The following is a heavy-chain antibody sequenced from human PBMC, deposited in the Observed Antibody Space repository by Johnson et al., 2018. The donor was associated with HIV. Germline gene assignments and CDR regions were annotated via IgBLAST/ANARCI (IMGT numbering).Heavy chain of an antibody. D-gene: IGHD6-13*01. CDR3: AKDRDLAAAGTDAFDI. CDR1: GFTFSSYW. J-gene: IGHJ3*02. Sequence: VQLVESGGGLVQPGGSLRLSCAASGFTFSSYWMSWVRQAPGKGLEWVASIKYDGSDKYYVDAVKGRLIISRDNAKNSLYLQMNSLRAEDTALYYCAKDRDLAAAGTDAFDIWGQGTMVTVSS. CDR2: IKYDGSDK. V-gene: IGHV3-7*05.